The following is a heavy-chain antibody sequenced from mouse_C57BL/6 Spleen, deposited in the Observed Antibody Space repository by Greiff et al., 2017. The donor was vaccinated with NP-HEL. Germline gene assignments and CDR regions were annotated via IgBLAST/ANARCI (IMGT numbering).Heavy chain of an antibody. Sequence: QVQLKQPGAELVRPGSSVKLSCKASGYTFTSYWMDWVKQRPGQGLEWIGNIYPSDSETHYNQKFKDKATLTVDKSSSTAYMQLSSLTSEDSAVYYCARDARYFDYWGQGTTLTVSS. CDR3: ARDARYFDY. V-gene: IGHV1-61*01. D-gene: IGHD3-1*01. CDR1: GYTFTSYW. J-gene: IGHJ2*01. CDR2: IYPSDSET.